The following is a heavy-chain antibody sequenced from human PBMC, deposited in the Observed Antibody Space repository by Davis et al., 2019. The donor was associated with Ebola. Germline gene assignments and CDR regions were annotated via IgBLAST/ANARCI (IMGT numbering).Heavy chain of an antibody. CDR2: IKQGGSEK. CDR3: ARDGVGVVVPAANPLDV. V-gene: IGHV3-7*01. J-gene: IGHJ6*04. Sequence: GGSLRLSCAASGFTFSSYWMSWVRQAPGKGLEWVANIKQGGSEKYYVDSVKGRFTISRDNAKNSLYLQMNSLRAEDTAVYYCARDGVGVVVPAANPLDVWGKGTTVTVSS. D-gene: IGHD2-2*01. CDR1: GFTFSSYW.